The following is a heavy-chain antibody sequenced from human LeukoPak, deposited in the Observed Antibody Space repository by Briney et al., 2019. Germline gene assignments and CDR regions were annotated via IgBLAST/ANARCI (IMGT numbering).Heavy chain of an antibody. CDR2: IKTKSEGGTT. CDR1: GFTVSIAW. CDR3: TTEVGATAKG. J-gene: IGHJ4*02. V-gene: IGHV3-15*01. D-gene: IGHD1-26*01. Sequence: GGSLRLSCAASGFTVSIAWMIWVRQAPGKGLEWVGRIKTKSEGGTTDCAAPVKGRFTISRDDSKNTLYLQMNSLKSEDTGVYYCTTEVGATAKGWGQGTLVTVSS.